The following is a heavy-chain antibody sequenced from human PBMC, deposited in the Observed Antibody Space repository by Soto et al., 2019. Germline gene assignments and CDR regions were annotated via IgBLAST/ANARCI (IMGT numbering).Heavy chain of an antibody. CDR3: ARGSAVTTARGWFGALDV. CDR2: IYSSGTT. CDR1: GDSINNYY. D-gene: IGHD4-4*01. Sequence: LQESGPALVKPSETLSLTCTVSGDSINNYYWNWIRQPAGKGLEWIGRIYSSGTTNHSPSLKSRVTMSVDTSKNLLSLSLSSVTAADTATYYCARGSAVTTARGWFGALDVWGQGTVVTVSS. V-gene: IGHV4-4*07. J-gene: IGHJ3*01.